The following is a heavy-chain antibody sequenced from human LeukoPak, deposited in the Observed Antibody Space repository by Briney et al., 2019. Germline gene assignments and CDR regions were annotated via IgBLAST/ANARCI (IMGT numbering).Heavy chain of an antibody. CDR1: GFTFSSYG. D-gene: IGHD1-14*01. V-gene: IGHV3-30*18. Sequence: GGSLRLSCAASGFTFSSYGMHWVRQAPGKGLEWVAVISYDGSNKYYADSVKGRFTISRDNSKNTLYLQMNSLRAEDTAVYYCANSLTDWLTGETDAFDIWGQGTMVTVSS. CDR2: ISYDGSNK. CDR3: ANSLTDWLTGETDAFDI. J-gene: IGHJ3*02.